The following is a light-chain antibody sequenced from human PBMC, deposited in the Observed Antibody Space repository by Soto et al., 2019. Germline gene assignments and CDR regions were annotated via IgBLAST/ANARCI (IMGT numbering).Light chain of an antibody. J-gene: IGKJ1*01. CDR2: GAS. Sequence: EVVLTQSPGTLSLSPGEIATLSCRASQSVTFSYLAWYQQKPGQSPRLLIYGASSRATGIPDRFSGSGSGKDFSLTIGNMEPEDFAGYWCQQYRSSFARTFGQGTNVVIK. V-gene: IGKV3-20*01. CDR1: QSVTFSY. CDR3: QQYRSSFART.